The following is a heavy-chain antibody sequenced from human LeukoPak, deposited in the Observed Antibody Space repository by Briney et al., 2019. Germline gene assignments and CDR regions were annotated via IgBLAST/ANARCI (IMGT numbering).Heavy chain of an antibody. J-gene: IGHJ6*03. V-gene: IGHV4-61*02. CDR3: ARARNSGYDHYYYYYMDV. CDR1: GGSISSGSYY. CDR2: IYTSGST. Sequence: SQTLSLTCTVSGGSISSGSYYWSWIRQPAGKGLEWIGRIYTSGSTNYNPSLKSRVTISVDTSKNQFSLKLSSVTAADTAVYYCARARNSGYDHYYYYYMDVWGKGTTVTVSS. D-gene: IGHD5-12*01.